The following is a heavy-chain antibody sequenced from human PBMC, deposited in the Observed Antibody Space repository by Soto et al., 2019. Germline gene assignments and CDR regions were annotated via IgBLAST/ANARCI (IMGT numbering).Heavy chain of an antibody. CDR3: ARDQGLTTFDY. D-gene: IGHD4-4*01. CDR1: GFTFSSYD. J-gene: IGHJ4*02. CDR2: IGTAGDT. Sequence: EVQLVESGRGLVQPGGSLRLSCAASGFTFSSYDMHWVRQATGKGLEWVSAIGTAGDTYYPGSVKGRFTISRENAKNSLYLQMNSLRAEDTAVYYCARDQGLTTFDYWGQGTLVTVSS. V-gene: IGHV3-13*01.